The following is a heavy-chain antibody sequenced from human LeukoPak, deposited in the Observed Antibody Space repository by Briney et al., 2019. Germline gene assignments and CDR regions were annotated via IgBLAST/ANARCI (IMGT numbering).Heavy chain of an antibody. D-gene: IGHD3-10*01. Sequence: SETLSLTCAVYGGSFSGYYWSWIRQPPGKGLEWIGEINHSGSTNYNPSLKSRVTISVDTSKDQFSLKLSSVTAADTAVYYCARRTITMVRGVSNWFDPWGQGTLVTVSS. CDR2: INHSGST. CDR1: GGSFSGYY. V-gene: IGHV4-34*01. CDR3: ARRTITMVRGVSNWFDP. J-gene: IGHJ5*02.